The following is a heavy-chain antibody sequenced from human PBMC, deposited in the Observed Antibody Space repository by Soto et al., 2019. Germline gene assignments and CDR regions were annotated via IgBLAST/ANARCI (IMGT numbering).Heavy chain of an antibody. Sequence: KTSETLSLTCTVSGGSISSGDYYWSWIRQPPGKGLEWIGYLYYSGSTYYNPSLKSRVTISVDTSKNQFSLKLSSVTAADTAVYYCARAGATVTTIGYWGQGTLVTVSS. J-gene: IGHJ4*02. D-gene: IGHD4-4*01. V-gene: IGHV4-30-4*01. CDR1: GGSISSGDYY. CDR2: LYYSGST. CDR3: ARAGATVTTIGY.